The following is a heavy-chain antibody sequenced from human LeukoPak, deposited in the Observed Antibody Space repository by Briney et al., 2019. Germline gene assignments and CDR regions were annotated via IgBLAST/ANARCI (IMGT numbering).Heavy chain of an antibody. CDR1: EFSISHYA. Sequence: PGGSLRLSCKASEFSISHYAMSWVRQAPGKGLEWVSADASSTTSTYYAKSVRGRFTISRDNSMNTVYLQMNSLIVDDTAVYYCSKAPLETCTGAVCYYLHVWGKGTTVIVSS. CDR3: SKAPLETCTGAVCYYLHV. J-gene: IGHJ6*03. D-gene: IGHD2-8*02. CDR2: DASSTTST. V-gene: IGHV3-23*01.